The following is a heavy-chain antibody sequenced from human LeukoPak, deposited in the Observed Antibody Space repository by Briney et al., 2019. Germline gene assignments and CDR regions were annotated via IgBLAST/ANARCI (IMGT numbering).Heavy chain of an antibody. CDR2: IYWDDDK. V-gene: IGHV2-5*02. J-gene: IGHJ5*02. CDR1: GFSLSTSGVG. D-gene: IGHD6-13*01. CDR3: VHRYSPGIAAAIGFDP. Sequence: SGPTLVKPTQTLTLTCTFSGFSLSTSGVGVGWIRQPPGKALEWLALIYWDDDKRYSPSLKTRLTITKDTSKSQVVLTMTNMDPVDTATYYCVHRYSPGIAAAIGFDPWGQGTLVTVSS.